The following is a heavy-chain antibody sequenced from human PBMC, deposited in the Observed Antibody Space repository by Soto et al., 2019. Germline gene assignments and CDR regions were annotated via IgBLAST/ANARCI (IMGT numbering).Heavy chain of an antibody. J-gene: IGHJ4*02. V-gene: IGHV3-30-3*01. CDR2: ISYDGSNK. D-gene: IGHD6-6*01. CDR1: GFTFSSYA. CDR3: ARDLAPYGEYSTVTDY. Sequence: QVQLVESGGGVVQPGRSLRLSCAASGFTFSSYAMHWVRQAPGKGLEWVAVISYDGSNKYYADSVKGRFTISRDNSKNTLYLQMNSLRAEDTAVYYCARDLAPYGEYSTVTDYWGQGTLVTVSS.